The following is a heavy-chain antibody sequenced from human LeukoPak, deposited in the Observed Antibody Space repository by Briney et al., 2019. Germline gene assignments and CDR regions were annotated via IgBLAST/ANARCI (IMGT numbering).Heavy chain of an antibody. CDR2: IYYSGST. Sequence: SETLSLTCSVSGGSISSYYWSWLRQPPGKGLEWIGYIYYSGSTNYNPSLKSRVTISVDTSENQFSLKLSSVTAADTAVYYCARGSGSYSSYYYYGMDVWGQGTTVTVSS. D-gene: IGHD1-26*01. CDR3: ARGSGSYSSYYYYGMDV. J-gene: IGHJ6*02. V-gene: IGHV4-59*01. CDR1: GGSISSYY.